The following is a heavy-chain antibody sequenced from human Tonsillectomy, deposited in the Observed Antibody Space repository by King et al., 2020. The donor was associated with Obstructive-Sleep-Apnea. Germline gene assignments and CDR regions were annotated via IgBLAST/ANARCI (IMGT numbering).Heavy chain of an antibody. V-gene: IGHV4-38-2*02. Sequence: QLQESGPGLVKPSETLSLTCTVSDYSISSDYYWGWIRQPPGKGLEWIGSIYHSVSTYYNPSLKSRVTISVDTSKNQSSLKLSSLTAADTAVYYCARADSSGYYNWVYWGQGTLVTVSS. J-gene: IGHJ4*02. CDR1: DYSISSDYY. CDR2: IYHSVST. CDR3: ARADSSGYYNWVY. D-gene: IGHD3-22*01.